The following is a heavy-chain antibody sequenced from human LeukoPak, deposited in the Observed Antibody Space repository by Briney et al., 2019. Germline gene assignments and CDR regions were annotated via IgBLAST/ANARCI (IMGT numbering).Heavy chain of an antibody. CDR1: GGSISSYY. V-gene: IGHV4-59*01. Sequence: PSATLSLTCTVSGGSISSYYWSWIRQPPGKGLEWIGYIYYSGSTYYNPSLKSRVTISVDTSKNLFSLKLSSVTAADTAVYYCARVRKPLDGADYWGQGTLVTV. J-gene: IGHJ4*02. D-gene: IGHD6-13*01. CDR3: ARVRKPLDGADY. CDR2: IYYSGST.